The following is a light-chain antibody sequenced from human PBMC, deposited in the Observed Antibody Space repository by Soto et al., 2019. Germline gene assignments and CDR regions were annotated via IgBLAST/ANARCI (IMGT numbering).Light chain of an antibody. CDR1: QSVSSY. Sequence: IELTHYTSTLTFSPEERDPLSYRASQSVSSYLACYQQKPGQAPRLLIYDVSSRATGIPARFSGSGSGTDFTLTISSLAHEDFAVYYCQQRNYCQVTFGQGTRLEI. V-gene: IGKV3-11*01. J-gene: IGKJ5*01. CDR2: DVS. CDR3: QQRNYCQVT.